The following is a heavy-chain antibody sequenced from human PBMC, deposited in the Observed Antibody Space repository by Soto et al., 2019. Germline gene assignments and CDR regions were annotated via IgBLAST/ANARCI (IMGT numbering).Heavy chain of an antibody. D-gene: IGHD3-22*01. CDR1: GGTFSSYA. V-gene: IGHV1-69*05. CDR2: IIPIFGTA. J-gene: IGHJ4*02. Sequence: QVQLVQSGAEVKKPGSSVKVSCKASGGTFSSYAISWVRQAPGQGLEWMGGIIPIFGTANYAQKFQGRVTTTSDESTSTAYMELSSLRSEDTAVYYCARDMGYYYDSTGYFGGYWGQGTLVTVSS. CDR3: ARDMGYYYDSTGYFGGY.